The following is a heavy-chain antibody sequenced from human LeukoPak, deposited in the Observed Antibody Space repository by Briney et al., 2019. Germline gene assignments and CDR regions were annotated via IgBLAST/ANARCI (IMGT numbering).Heavy chain of an antibody. Sequence: GGSLRLSCAASGFTFSRYAMSWVRQAPGKGLEWVAVISYDESNKYYADSVKGRFTVSRDNSKNTLYLQMNSLRAEDTAVYYCARVRDSSNWYVFDIWGQGTMVTVSS. CDR2: ISYDESNK. J-gene: IGHJ3*02. D-gene: IGHD6-13*01. CDR1: GFTFSRYA. V-gene: IGHV3-30*03. CDR3: ARVRDSSNWYVFDI.